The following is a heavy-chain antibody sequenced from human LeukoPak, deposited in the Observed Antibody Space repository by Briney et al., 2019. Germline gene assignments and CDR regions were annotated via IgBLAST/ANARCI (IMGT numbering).Heavy chain of an antibody. CDR1: GFTFSSFA. CDR3: ARALTTLTYEGY. V-gene: IGHV3-21*01. D-gene: IGHD1-1*01. CDR2: ISGSNSYI. Sequence: GGSLRLSCAASGFTFSSFAINWVRQAPGKGLEWVSSISGSNSYIFYADSVKGRFTVSRDNAKDSLYLQMNSLGAEDTAVYYCARALTTLTYEGYWGQGTLVTVSS. J-gene: IGHJ4*02.